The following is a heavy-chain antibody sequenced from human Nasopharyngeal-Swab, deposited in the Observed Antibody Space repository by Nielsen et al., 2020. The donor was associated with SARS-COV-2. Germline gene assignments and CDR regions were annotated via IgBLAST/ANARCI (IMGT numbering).Heavy chain of an antibody. J-gene: IGHJ3*02. CDR1: GFTFSRHW. D-gene: IGHD3-22*01. V-gene: IGHV3-74*01. CDR3: TRGAVTMRDTLDI. CDR2: TNSDGSST. Sequence: GGSLRLSCAASGFTFSRHWMHWVRQAPGKGLVWVSRTNSDGSSTSYADSVKGRFTISRDNAKNTLYLQMTSLRADDTAVYYCTRGAVTMRDTLDIWGQGTMVTVSS.